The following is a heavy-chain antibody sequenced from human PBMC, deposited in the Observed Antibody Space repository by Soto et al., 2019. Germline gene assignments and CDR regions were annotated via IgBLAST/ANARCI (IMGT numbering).Heavy chain of an antibody. D-gene: IGHD2-21*02. V-gene: IGHV3-30-3*01. CDR3: AREHRPRIVVVTAYDY. CDR1: GFTFSSYA. J-gene: IGHJ4*02. Sequence: GGTLRLSCAASGFTFSSYAMHWVRQAPGKGLEWVAVISYDGSNKYYADSVKGRFTISRDSSKNTLYLQMNSLRAEDTAVYYCAREHRPRIVVVTAYDYWGQGTLVTVSS. CDR2: ISYDGSNK.